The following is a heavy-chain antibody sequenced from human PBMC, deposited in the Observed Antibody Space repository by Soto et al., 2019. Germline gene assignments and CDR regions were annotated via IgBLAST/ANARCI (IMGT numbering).Heavy chain of an antibody. CDR3: AKAGYSSSWYKVKQGYNWFDP. D-gene: IGHD6-13*01. Sequence: GGSLRLSCAASGFTFSSYAMSWVRQAPGKGLEWVSAISGSGGSTYYADSVKGRFTISRDNSKNTLYLQMNSLRAEDTAVYYCAKAGYSSSWYKVKQGYNWFDPWGQGTLVTVSS. CDR1: GFTFSSYA. CDR2: ISGSGGST. J-gene: IGHJ5*02. V-gene: IGHV3-23*01.